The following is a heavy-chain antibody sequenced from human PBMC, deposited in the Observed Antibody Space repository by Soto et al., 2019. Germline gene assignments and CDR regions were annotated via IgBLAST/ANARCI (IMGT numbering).Heavy chain of an antibody. J-gene: IGHJ4*02. CDR3: AKDRSGWYTFDY. D-gene: IGHD6-19*01. CDR1: GFTFSSSA. Sequence: EVQLLESGGGLVQPGGSLRLSCAASGFTFSSSAMSWVRQAPGKGLEWVSTISGSGGSTYYADSVKGRFTISRDNSKNTLYLQMNSLRAEDTAAYYCAKDRSGWYTFDYWGQGTLVTVSS. V-gene: IGHV3-23*01. CDR2: ISGSGGST.